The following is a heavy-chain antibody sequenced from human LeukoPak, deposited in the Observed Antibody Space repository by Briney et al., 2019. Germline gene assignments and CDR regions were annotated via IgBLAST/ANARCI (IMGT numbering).Heavy chain of an antibody. CDR1: GGSITNNAYY. J-gene: IGHJ6*03. CDR2: IYYSGST. Sequence: SETLSLTCTVSGGSITNNAYYWAWIRQPPGKGLEWIGSIYYSGSTHYNLSLKSRLTISVDTSKNQFSLKLSSVTAADTAVYYCARNETTGLQRTPYYHSYVDVWGKGTTVTVSS. D-gene: IGHD4-11*01. CDR3: ARNETTGLQRTPYYHSYVDV. V-gene: IGHV4-39*01.